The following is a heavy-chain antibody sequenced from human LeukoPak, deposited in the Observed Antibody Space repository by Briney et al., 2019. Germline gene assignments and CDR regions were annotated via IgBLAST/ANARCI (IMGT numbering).Heavy chain of an antibody. Sequence: SETLSLTCTVSGGSISSYYWSWIRQPPGKGLEWIGYIYYSGSTNYNPSLKSRVTISVDTSKNQFSLKLSPVTAADTAIYYCARVKYCSGGSCYGTYYFDYWGQGTLVTVSS. D-gene: IGHD2-15*01. J-gene: IGHJ4*02. CDR1: GGSISSYY. V-gene: IGHV4-59*01. CDR3: ARVKYCSGGSCYGTYYFDY. CDR2: IYYSGST.